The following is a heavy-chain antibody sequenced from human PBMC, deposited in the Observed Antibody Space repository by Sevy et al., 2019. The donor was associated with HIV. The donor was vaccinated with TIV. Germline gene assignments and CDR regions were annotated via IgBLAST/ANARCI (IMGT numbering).Heavy chain of an antibody. D-gene: IGHD4-17*01. CDR1: GGTFSSYA. CDR3: ASSNPYGGNPFDY. J-gene: IGHJ4*02. V-gene: IGHV1-69*13. CDR2: IIPIFGTA. Sequence: ASVKVSCKASGGTFSSYAISWVRQAPGQGLEWMGGIIPIFGTANYAQMFQGRVTITADESTSTAYMELSSLRSEDTAVYYCASSNPYGGNPFDYWGQGTLVTVSS.